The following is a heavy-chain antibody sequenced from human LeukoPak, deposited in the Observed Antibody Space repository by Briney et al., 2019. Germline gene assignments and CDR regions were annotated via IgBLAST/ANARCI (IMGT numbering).Heavy chain of an antibody. V-gene: IGHV4-30-4*01. CDR1: GGSISTGGYY. CDR3: ASTSKYIGSGRDDSFDI. D-gene: IGHD3-10*01. J-gene: IGHJ3*02. Sequence: SETLSLTCTVSGGSISTGGYYWSWIRQPPGKGLEWIGYISYSGGTYYNPSLKSRVSISVDTSKSQFSLKMSSVTAADTAVYYCASTSKYIGSGRDDSFDIWGQGTMVTVSS. CDR2: ISYSGGT.